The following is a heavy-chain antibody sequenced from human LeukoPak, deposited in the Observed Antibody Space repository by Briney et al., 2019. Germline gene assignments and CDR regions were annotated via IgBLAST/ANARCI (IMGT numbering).Heavy chain of an antibody. V-gene: IGHV5-51*01. CDR3: ARREWYSSGWDPGWAFDI. CDR1: GYSFTSHW. D-gene: IGHD6-19*01. J-gene: IGHJ3*02. Sequence: GESLKISCKGSGYGSGYSFTSHWIAWVRQMPGKGLEWMGIIYPRDSNTIYSPSFQGQVTISVDTSINTAYLQWSSLKASDTAMYYCARREWYSSGWDPGWAFDIWGQGTMVTVSS. CDR2: IYPRDSNT.